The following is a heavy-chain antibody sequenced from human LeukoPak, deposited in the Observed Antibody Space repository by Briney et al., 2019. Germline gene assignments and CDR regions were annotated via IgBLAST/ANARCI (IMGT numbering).Heavy chain of an antibody. J-gene: IGHJ3*02. CDR2: TIYSGST. CDR3: ARCGPVSGHYYNHDAFDI. V-gene: IGHV4-30-4*02. CDR1: GGSISSGDYTGVDYY. Sequence: PSETLSHTCTVSGGSISSGDYTGVDYYWSWIRQPPGQGLEWIGYTIYSGSTYYNPSLKSRVSISIDTSRNQFSLKLSSVTAADTAVYYCARCGPVSGHYYNHDAFDIWGQGTMVTVSS. D-gene: IGHD3-22*01.